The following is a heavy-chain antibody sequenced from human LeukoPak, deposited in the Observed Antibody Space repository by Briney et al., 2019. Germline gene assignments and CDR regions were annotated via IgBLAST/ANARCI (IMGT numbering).Heavy chain of an antibody. D-gene: IGHD2-2*01. CDR2: IYTSGST. V-gene: IGHV4-61*02. J-gene: IGHJ4*02. CDR3: ARVLGYCSSTSCHTADY. Sequence: SQTLSLTCTVSGGSISSGSYYWSWIRQPAGKGLEWIGRIYTSGSTNYNPSLKSRVTISVDTSKNQFSLKLSSVTAADTAVYYCARVLGYCSSTSCHTADYWRQGTLVTVSS. CDR1: GGSISSGSYY.